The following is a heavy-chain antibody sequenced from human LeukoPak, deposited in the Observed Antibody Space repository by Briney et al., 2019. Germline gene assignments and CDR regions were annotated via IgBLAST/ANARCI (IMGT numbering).Heavy chain of an antibody. CDR1: GFTFSSYE. CDR3: AGYGPRWYFDY. Sequence: GGSLRLSCAASGFTFSSYEMNWVRQAPGKGLEWVSYISSSGSTIYYADSVKGRFTISRDNAKNSLYLQMNSLRAEDTAVYYCAGYGPRWYFDYWGQGTLVTVSS. D-gene: IGHD6-13*01. J-gene: IGHJ4*02. CDR2: ISSSGSTI. V-gene: IGHV3-48*03.